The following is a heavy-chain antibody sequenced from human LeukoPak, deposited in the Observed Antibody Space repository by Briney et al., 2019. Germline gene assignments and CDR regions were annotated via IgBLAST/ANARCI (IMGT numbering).Heavy chain of an antibody. CDR3: ASSRLSSYYDY. D-gene: IGHD3-3*01. J-gene: IGHJ4*02. CDR1: GGSISSYH. V-gene: IGHV4-4*07. CDR2: IYTSGST. Sequence: SETLSLTCTVSGGSISSYHWSWIRQPAGKGVEWIGRIYTSGSTNYNPSLKSRVTMSVDTSKNQLSLKLSSVTAADTAVYYCASSRLSSYYDYWGQGTLVTVSS.